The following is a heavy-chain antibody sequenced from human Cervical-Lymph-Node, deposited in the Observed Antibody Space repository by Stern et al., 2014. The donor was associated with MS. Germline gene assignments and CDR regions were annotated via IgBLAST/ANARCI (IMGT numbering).Heavy chain of an antibody. V-gene: IGHV1-46*01. Sequence: VQLVESGAEVKKPGASVKVSCKASGYTFTSDYMHWVRRAPRPGPEWMGVINPSGGRTSYAQKFQGRVTMTRDTSTTTVHMELSSLRSEDTAVYYCARQNYYNGMDVWGQGTTVTVSS. CDR2: INPSGGRT. J-gene: IGHJ6*02. CDR1: GYTFTSDY. CDR3: ARQNYYNGMDV.